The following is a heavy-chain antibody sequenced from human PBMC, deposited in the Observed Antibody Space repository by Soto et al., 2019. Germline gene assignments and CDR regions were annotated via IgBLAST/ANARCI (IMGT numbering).Heavy chain of an antibody. V-gene: IGHV3-11*01. J-gene: IGHJ4*02. CDR1: GFTFSDYY. CDR2: ISSSGSTI. Sequence: GSLTVLSASSGFTFSDYYMIWMRQAPGRGLEWVSYISSSGSTIYYADSVKGRFTISRDNAKNSLYLQMNSLRAEDTAVYYCARDDTPYCGGDCYYFDYWGKGTPVTV. CDR3: ARDDTPYCGGDCYYFDY. D-gene: IGHD2-21*02.